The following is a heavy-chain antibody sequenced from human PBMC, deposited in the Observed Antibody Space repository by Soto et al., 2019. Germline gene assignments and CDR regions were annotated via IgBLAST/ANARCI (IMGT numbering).Heavy chain of an antibody. CDR2: IYNTGAT. D-gene: IGHD3-10*01. CDR3: VRAPFGRGEWFDP. Sequence: QVQLQESGPGLVKPSQTLSLTCTVSGDSDSRDGNYWGWIRQRPGKGLEWIGYIYNTGATYYNPSLMSRHSISFDTSKNQLSLKLRSMTGADTAVYYCVRAPFGRGEWFDPWGQGTLVTVSS. J-gene: IGHJ5*02. CDR1: GDSDSRDGNY. V-gene: IGHV4-31*03.